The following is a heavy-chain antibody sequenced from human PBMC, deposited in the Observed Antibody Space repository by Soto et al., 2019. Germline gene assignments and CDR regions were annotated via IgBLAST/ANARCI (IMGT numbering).Heavy chain of an antibody. Sequence: SETLSLTCTVSGGSISSYYWSWIRQPPGKGLEWIGYIYYSGSTNYNPSLKSRVTISVDTSKNQFSLKLSSVTAADTAVYYCARLAQLTGDADYWGQGTLVTVSS. CDR2: IYYSGST. J-gene: IGHJ4*02. CDR1: GGSISSYY. D-gene: IGHD7-27*01. V-gene: IGHV4-59*01. CDR3: ARLAQLTGDADY.